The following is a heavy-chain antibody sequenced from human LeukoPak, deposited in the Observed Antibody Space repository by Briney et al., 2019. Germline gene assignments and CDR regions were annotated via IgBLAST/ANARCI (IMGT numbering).Heavy chain of an antibody. D-gene: IGHD1-26*01. Sequence: GGSLRLSCAASGFTFSIYAMSWVRQAPGKGLEWVSGINWNGGSTGYADSVKGRFTISRDNAKNSLYLQMNSLRAEDTALYYRARSLDDSGSYPDYWGQGPMVTVSS. CDR3: ARSLDDSGSYPDY. J-gene: IGHJ4*02. V-gene: IGHV3-20*04. CDR1: GFTFSIYA. CDR2: INWNGGST.